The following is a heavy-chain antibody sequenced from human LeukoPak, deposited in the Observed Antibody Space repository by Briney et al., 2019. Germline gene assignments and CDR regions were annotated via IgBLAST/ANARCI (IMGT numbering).Heavy chain of an antibody. J-gene: IGHJ4*02. CDR3: ARNYYDTSGYYYFDY. CDR2: IYPGDSET. Sequence: GESLKISCKGSGYNFTSYWIGWVRQMPGKGLEWMGIIYPGDSETRYNPSLQSQVTISADKSISTAYLQWSSLKASDTAMYYCARNYYDTSGYYYFDYWGQGTLVTVSS. V-gene: IGHV5-51*01. CDR1: GYNFTSYW. D-gene: IGHD3-22*01.